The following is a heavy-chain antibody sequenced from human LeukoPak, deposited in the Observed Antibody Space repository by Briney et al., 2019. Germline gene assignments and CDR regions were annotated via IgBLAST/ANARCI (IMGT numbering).Heavy chain of an antibody. CDR1: GFTFSSYW. J-gene: IGHJ3*02. V-gene: IGHV3-7*01. D-gene: IGHD1-7*01. CDR3: ARDYFNWNYLGDAFDI. CDR2: IKQDGSEK. Sequence: GGSLRLSCAASGFTFSSYWMSRVRQAPGKGLEWVANIKQDGSEKYYVDSVRGRFTISRDNAKNSLYLQMNSLRAEDTAVYYCARDYFNWNYLGDAFDIWGQGTVVTVSS.